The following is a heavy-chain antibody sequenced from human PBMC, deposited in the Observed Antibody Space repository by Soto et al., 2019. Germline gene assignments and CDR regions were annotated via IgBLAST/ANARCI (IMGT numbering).Heavy chain of an antibody. J-gene: IGHJ4*02. Sequence: VGSLRLSCAASGFTFSIYGMHWVRQAPGKGLEWVAAISYHGSNKYYADSVKGRFTISRDNSKNTLYLQMDSPRAGDTAVYYCAKPYSGNYPRPFDYWGQGTLVTVSS. CDR1: GFTFSIYG. V-gene: IGHV3-30*18. CDR2: ISYHGSNK. CDR3: AKPYSGNYPRPFDY. D-gene: IGHD1-26*01.